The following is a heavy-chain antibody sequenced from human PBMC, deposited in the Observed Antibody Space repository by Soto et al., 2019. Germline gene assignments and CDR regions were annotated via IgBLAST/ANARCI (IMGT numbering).Heavy chain of an antibody. CDR2: ISGSGGST. J-gene: IGHJ4*02. CDR1: GFTFSSYA. V-gene: IGHV3-23*01. Sequence: EVQLLESGGGLVQPGGSLRLSCAASGFTFSSYAMSWVRQAPGKGLEWVSAISGSGGSTYYADSVKGRFTISRDNSKNPLYLQMNSLRAEDTAVYYCAKDISGDIVVVVAATHFDYWGQGTLVTVSS. D-gene: IGHD2-15*01. CDR3: AKDISGDIVVVVAATHFDY.